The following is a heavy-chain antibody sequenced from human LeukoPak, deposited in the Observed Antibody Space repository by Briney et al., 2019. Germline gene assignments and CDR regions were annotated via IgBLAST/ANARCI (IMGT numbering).Heavy chain of an antibody. Sequence: SETLSLTCTVSGGSISSSSYYWGWIRQPRGKGLEWIGSIYYSGSTYYNPSLKSRVTISVDTSKNQFSLKLSSVTAADTAVYYCARDIYSYADYYYMDVWGKGTTVTISS. CDR2: IYYSGST. J-gene: IGHJ6*03. CDR1: GGSISSSSYY. CDR3: ARDIYSYADYYYMDV. V-gene: IGHV4-39*02. D-gene: IGHD5-18*01.